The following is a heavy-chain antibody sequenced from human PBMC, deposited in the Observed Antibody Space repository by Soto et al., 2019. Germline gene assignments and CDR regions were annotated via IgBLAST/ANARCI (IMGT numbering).Heavy chain of an antibody. CDR3: ATYRVGATLPGLDP. J-gene: IGHJ5*02. V-gene: IGHV1-24*01. D-gene: IGHD1-26*01. CDR1: GCTLTELS. CDR2: FDPEDGET. Sequence: ASVKVSCKVSGCTLTELSMHWVRQAPGKGLEWMGGFDPEDGETIYAQKFQGRVTMTEDTSTDTAYMELSSLRSEDTAVYYCATYRVGATLPGLDPWGQGTLVTVSS.